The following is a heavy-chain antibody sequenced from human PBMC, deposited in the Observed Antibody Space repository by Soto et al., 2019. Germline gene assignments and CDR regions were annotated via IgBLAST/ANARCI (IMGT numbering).Heavy chain of an antibody. CDR3: ARGRRFDA. V-gene: IGHV4-34*01. CDR2: INHTGTT. CDR1: GGSFSGHY. J-gene: IGHJ5*02. Sequence: SETLSLTCAVYGGSFSGHYWTWIRQPPGKGLEWIGEINHTGTTNYNASLKGRLTISVDTSKNEFFLKLTSVTAAETAVYYCARGRRFDAWGLGTLVVVSS.